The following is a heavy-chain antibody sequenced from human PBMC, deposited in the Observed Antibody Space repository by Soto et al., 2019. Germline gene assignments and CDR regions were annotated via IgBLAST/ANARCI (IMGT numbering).Heavy chain of an antibody. CDR1: GYTFTSYG. Sequence: QVQLVQSGAEVKKPGASVKVSCKASGYTFTSYGISWVRQAPGQGLEWMGWISAYNGNTNYAQKLLGRVTMTTETTKSTAYMEQRSLRSDDTAVYYCARLGHMVRGVIAYYYGMDVWGQGTTVTVSS. CDR3: ARLGHMVRGVIAYYYGMDV. D-gene: IGHD3-10*01. CDR2: ISAYNGNT. J-gene: IGHJ6*02. V-gene: IGHV1-18*04.